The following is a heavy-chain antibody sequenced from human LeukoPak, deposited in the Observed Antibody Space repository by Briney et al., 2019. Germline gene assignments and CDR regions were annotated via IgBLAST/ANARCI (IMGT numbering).Heavy chain of an antibody. J-gene: IGHJ6*02. CDR3: ARVRMTGYYDYYYYGMDV. D-gene: IGHD3-9*01. V-gene: IGHV4-39*01. Sequence: PSETLSLTCNVTGGSISSSSHYWGWIRQPPGKGLEWIGSIYHSGSTYYNPSLKSRATISVDTSKNQFSLKLSSVTAADTAVFYCARVRMTGYYDYYYYGMDVWGQGTTVTVSS. CDR1: GGSISSSSHY. CDR2: IYHSGST.